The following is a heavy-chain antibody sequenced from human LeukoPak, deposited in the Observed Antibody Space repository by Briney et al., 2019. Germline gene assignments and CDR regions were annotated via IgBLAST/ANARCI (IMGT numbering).Heavy chain of an antibody. CDR3: ARDHPLHVAGYYSYYGMDV. J-gene: IGHJ6*02. D-gene: IGHD6-19*01. CDR1: GNTFNSYA. CDR2: INTNTGNP. V-gene: IGHV7-4-1*02. Sequence: ASVKVSCKASGNTFNSYAMNWVRQAPGQGLEWMGWINTNTGNPTYAQGFTGRFVFSLDTSVSTAYLQISSLKAEDTAVYYCARDHPLHVAGYYSYYGMDVWGQGTTVTVSS.